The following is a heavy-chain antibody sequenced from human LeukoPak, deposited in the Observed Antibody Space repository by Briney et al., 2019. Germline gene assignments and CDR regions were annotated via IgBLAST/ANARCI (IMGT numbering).Heavy chain of an antibody. J-gene: IGHJ4*02. Sequence: GESLKISCKGSGYSFTSYWIGWVRQMPGKGLEWMGIIYPGDSDNRYSPSFQGQVTISANKSFSTAYLQWSSLKASDTAIYYCASSKSSSWYPFYFDFWGQGTLVTVSS. CDR1: GYSFTSYW. CDR3: ASSKSSSWYPFYFDF. D-gene: IGHD6-13*01. V-gene: IGHV5-51*01. CDR2: IYPGDSDN.